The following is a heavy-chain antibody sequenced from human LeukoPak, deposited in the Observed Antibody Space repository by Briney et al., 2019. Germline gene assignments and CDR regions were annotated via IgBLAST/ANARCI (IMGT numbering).Heavy chain of an antibody. CDR1: GYTFTSYA. CDR3: ARAMQELRFLEWLPSTYYYYGMDV. J-gene: IGHJ6*02. CDR2: INTNTGNP. Sequence: ASVKVSCKASGYTFTSYAMNWVRQAPGQGLEWMGWINTNTGNPTYAQGFTGRFVFSLDTSVSTAYLQISSLKAEDTAVCYCARAMQELRFLEWLPSTYYYYGMDVWGQGTTVTVSS. D-gene: IGHD3-3*01. V-gene: IGHV7-4-1*02.